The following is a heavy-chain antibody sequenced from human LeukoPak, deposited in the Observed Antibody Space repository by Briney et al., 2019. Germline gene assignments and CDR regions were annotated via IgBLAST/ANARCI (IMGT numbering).Heavy chain of an antibody. CDR3: ARLREIPVFGVVTKSTSYFDY. CDR2: IRYDGSNK. Sequence: GGSLRLSCRASGFTFSSYGMHWVRQAPGKGLEWVAFIRYDGSNKYYADSVKGRFTISRDNSKNSLYLQMNSLRAEDTAVYYCARLREIPVFGVVTKSTSYFDYWGQGTLVTVSS. D-gene: IGHD3-3*01. V-gene: IGHV3-30*02. J-gene: IGHJ4*02. CDR1: GFTFSSYG.